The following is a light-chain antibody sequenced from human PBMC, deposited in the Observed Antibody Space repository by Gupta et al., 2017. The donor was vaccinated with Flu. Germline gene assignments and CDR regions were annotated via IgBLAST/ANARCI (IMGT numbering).Light chain of an antibody. CDR1: QSLLHSNGYNY. Sequence: DIAMTQSPLSLPVTPGEPASISCRSSQSLLHSNGYNYLDWYLQKPGQSPQLLIYLGSNRASGVPDRFSGSGSGTDFTLKISRVEAEDVGVYYCMQVLQTPFTFGPGTKVDIK. CDR3: MQVLQTPFT. CDR2: LGS. V-gene: IGKV2-28*01. J-gene: IGKJ3*01.